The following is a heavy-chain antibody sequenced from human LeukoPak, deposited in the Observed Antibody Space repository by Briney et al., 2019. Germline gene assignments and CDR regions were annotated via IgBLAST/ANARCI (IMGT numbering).Heavy chain of an antibody. CDR1: GFTFSSYA. CDR2: ISYDGSNK. CDR3: ARALSQQLIRYSQD. Sequence: PGRSLRLSCAASGFTFSSYAMHWVRQAPGKGLEWVAVISYDGSNKYYADSVKGRFTISRDNSKNTLYLQMNSLRADDTAVYYCARALSQQLIRYSQDWGQGTLVTVSS. J-gene: IGHJ1*01. D-gene: IGHD5-24*01. V-gene: IGHV3-30-3*01.